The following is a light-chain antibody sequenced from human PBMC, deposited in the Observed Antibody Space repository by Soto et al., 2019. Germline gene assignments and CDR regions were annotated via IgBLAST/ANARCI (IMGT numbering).Light chain of an antibody. CDR1: QSVSSN. CDR2: GAS. J-gene: IGKJ4*01. Sequence: VMAQSPATLSASPGESATLSCRASQSVSSNLAWYQQKPGQGPRLLIYGASTMATGVPARFSGSGSGTEFTLTISRLQSEDFAVYYWQQYNNWPLTFGGGTKVEVK. CDR3: QQYNNWPLT. V-gene: IGKV3-15*01.